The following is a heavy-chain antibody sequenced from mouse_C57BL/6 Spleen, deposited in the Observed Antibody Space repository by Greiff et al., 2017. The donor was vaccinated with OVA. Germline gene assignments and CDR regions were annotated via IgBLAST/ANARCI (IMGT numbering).Heavy chain of an antibody. D-gene: IGHD2-4*01. J-gene: IGHJ4*01. CDR1: GFSLTSYG. CDR2: IWRGGST. CDR3: AKNDYDEGYAMDY. Sequence: QVQLKQSGPGLVQPSQSLSITCTVSGFSLTSYGVHWVRQSPGTGLEWLGVIWRGGSTDYYAAFMSKLSITKDNTKSQVFFKMNSLQADDTAIYYCAKNDYDEGYAMDYWGQGTSVTVSS. V-gene: IGHV2-5*01.